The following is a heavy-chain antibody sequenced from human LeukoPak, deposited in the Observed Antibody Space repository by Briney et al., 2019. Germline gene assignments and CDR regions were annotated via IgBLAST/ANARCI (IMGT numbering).Heavy chain of an antibody. J-gene: IGHJ5*02. CDR3: ARGLLRYSDWPMTGLDP. V-gene: IGHV4-34*01. Sequence: SETLSLTCAVYGGSFSGYYWSWIRQPPGKGLEWIGEINHSGSTNYNPSLKSRVTISVDTSKNQFSLKLSSVTAADTAVYYCARGLLRYSDWPMTGLDPWGQGTLVTVSS. D-gene: IGHD3-9*01. CDR1: GGSFSGYY. CDR2: INHSGST.